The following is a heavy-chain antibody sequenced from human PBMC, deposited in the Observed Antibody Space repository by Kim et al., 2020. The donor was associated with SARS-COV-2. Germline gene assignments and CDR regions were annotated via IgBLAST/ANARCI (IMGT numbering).Heavy chain of an antibody. J-gene: IGHJ4*02. D-gene: IGHD5-12*01. CDR3: ARGDGYNCFDY. CDR1: GGSISSSSYY. CDR2: IYYSGST. Sequence: SETLSLTCTVSGGSISSSSYYWGWIRQPPGKGLEWIGSIYYSGSTYYNPSLKSRVTISVDTSKNQFSLKLSSVTAADTAVYYCARGDGYNCFDYWGQGTL. V-gene: IGHV4-39*07.